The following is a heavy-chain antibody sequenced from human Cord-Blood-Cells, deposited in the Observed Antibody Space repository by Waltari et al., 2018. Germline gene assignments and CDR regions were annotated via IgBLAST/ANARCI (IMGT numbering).Heavy chain of an antibody. J-gene: IGHJ4*02. CDR3: ARLGLELTGPFDY. CDR2: IYSSGST. D-gene: IGHD7-27*01. CDR1: GGSISSSSYY. V-gene: IGHV4-39*01. Sequence: QLQLQESGPGLVKPSETLSLTCTVSGGSISSSSYYWGWIRQPPGKGLEWIGSIYSSGSTYYNPSLKSRVTISVDTSKNQFSLKLSSVTAADTAVYYCARLGLELTGPFDYWGQGTLVTVSS.